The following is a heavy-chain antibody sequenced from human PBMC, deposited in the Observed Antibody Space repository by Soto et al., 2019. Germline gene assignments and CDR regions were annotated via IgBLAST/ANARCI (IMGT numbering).Heavy chain of an antibody. V-gene: IGHV4-39*01. CDR1: GGSIVGSSYY. CDR2: IYYTGTT. D-gene: IGHD3-22*01. Sequence: SETLSLTCTVSGGSIVGSSYYWGWIRQPPAKGLEWIGSIYYTGTTYYSPSLQSRVTISFDTSKNQVSLKLTSVTAADTAVYFCSRGSFYYENSGYYYDDWGQGALVTVSS. CDR3: SRGSFYYENSGYYYDD. J-gene: IGHJ1*01.